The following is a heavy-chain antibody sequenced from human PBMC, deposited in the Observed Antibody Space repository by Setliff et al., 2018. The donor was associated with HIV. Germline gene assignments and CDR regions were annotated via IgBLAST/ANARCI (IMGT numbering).Heavy chain of an antibody. CDR3: VRSSYSSSWYNIRPFDF. D-gene: IGHD6-13*01. J-gene: IGHJ4*02. V-gene: IGHV3-33*01. CDR2: IWYDGTNI. CDR1: GFTFSSYG. Sequence: LRLSCVVSGFTFSSYGMHWVRQAPGKGLEWVAVIWYDGTNIYYADSVKDRFTISRDNSKNTLYLQMNSLRVEDTAVYYCVRSSYSSSWYNIRPFDFWAQGTLVTVSS.